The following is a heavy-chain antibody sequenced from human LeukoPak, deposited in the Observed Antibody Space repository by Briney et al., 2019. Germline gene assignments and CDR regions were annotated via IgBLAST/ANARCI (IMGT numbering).Heavy chain of an antibody. CDR2: IYYSGST. V-gene: IGHV4-59*01. Sequence: SETLSLTCTVSGGSISSYYWSWIRQPPGKGLEWIGYIYYSGSTNYNPSLKSRVTISVDTSKNQFSLKLSSVTAADTAVYYCARGSYDYGDYGWFDPLGQGTLVTVSS. CDR3: ARGSYDYGDYGWFDP. J-gene: IGHJ5*02. CDR1: GGSISSYY. D-gene: IGHD4-17*01.